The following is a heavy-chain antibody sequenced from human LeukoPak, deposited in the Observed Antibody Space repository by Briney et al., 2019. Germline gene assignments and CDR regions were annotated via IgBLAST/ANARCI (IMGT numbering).Heavy chain of an antibody. CDR2: ISGSGHRT. Sequence: GGSLRLSCAASGFTFSSYGVSWVRQAPGKGLEWVSGISGSGHRTYYADSVKGRFTISRDNSKSTLYLQMNSLRAEDTAVYYCAKIGAVAVPDAFDIWGQGTMVTVSS. CDR3: AKIGAVAVPDAFDI. V-gene: IGHV3-23*01. CDR1: GFTFSSYG. D-gene: IGHD6-19*01. J-gene: IGHJ3*02.